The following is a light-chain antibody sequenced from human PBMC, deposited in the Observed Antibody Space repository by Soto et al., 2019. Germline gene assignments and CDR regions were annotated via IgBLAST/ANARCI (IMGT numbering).Light chain of an antibody. V-gene: IGKV1-9*01. Sequence: IKLTQSPASLSLSIGDRVTITCRASRGISSYLAWYQHKPGKAPKLLVYSASTLQSGVPARFSGSGSGPDFTLTISILQAEDAVTYCCQQLNWHPNTFGQGTRLEIK. CDR1: RGISSY. J-gene: IGKJ5*01. CDR2: SAS. CDR3: QQLNWHPNT.